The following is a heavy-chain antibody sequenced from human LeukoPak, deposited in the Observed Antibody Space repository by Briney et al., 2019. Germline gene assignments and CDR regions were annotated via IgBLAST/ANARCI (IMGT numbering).Heavy chain of an antibody. J-gene: IGHJ6*03. CDR3: ARDQPSYYYYYMDV. Sequence: GGSLRLSCAASGFTFSSYWMSWVRQAPGKGLEWVANIKKDGSEKYYVDSVKGRFTISRDNAKTSLYLQMNSLRAEDTAVYYCARDQPSYYYYYMDVWGKGTTVTVSS. CDR2: IKKDGSEK. CDR1: GFTFSSYW. V-gene: IGHV3-7*01.